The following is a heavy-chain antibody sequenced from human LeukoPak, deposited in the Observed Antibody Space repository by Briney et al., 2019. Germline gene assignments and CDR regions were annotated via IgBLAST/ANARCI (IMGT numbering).Heavy chain of an antibody. Sequence: GGSLRLSCAASGFTFSSYSMNWVRQAPGKGLEWVSSISSSSSYIYYADSVKGRFTISRDNAKNSLYLQMNSLRAEDTAVYYCARDSIQLWLPGDYWGQGTLVTVSS. V-gene: IGHV3-21*01. D-gene: IGHD5-18*01. CDR2: ISSSSSYI. CDR1: GFTFSSYS. CDR3: ARDSIQLWLPGDY. J-gene: IGHJ4*02.